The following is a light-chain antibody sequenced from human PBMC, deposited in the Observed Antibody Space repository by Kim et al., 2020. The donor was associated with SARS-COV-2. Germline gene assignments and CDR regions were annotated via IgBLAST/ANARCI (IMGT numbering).Light chain of an antibody. V-gene: IGLV3-19*01. J-gene: IGLJ3*02. Sequence: VALGQTVRITCQGDSLRRYDANWYQQKPGQAPVLVIYGKNKRPSGIPDRFSGSSSGNTASLTITGAQAEDEADYYCNSRDSSAKRVFGGGTQLTVL. CDR3: NSRDSSAKRV. CDR1: SLRRYD. CDR2: GKN.